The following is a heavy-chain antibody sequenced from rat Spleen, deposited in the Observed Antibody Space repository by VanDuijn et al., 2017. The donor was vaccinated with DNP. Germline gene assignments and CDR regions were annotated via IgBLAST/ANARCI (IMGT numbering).Heavy chain of an antibody. CDR3: TRGANWEGNWFAY. Sequence: EVQLVESGGGLVQPGNSLKLSCAASGFTFSDYNMAWVRQAPKKGLEWVASISTGGSYTYFGDSVKGRFTISRDNAKSTLYLQMNSLRSEDTATYYCTRGANWEGNWFAYWGQGTLVTVSS. CDR1: GFTFSDYN. D-gene: IGHD5-1*01. CDR2: ISTGGSYT. V-gene: IGHV5S23*01. J-gene: IGHJ3*01.